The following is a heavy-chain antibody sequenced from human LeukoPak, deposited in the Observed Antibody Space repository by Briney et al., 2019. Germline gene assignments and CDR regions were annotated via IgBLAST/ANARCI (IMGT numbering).Heavy chain of an antibody. D-gene: IGHD2-15*01. Sequence: GASVKVSCKASGYAFTSYGISWVRQAPGQGLEWMGWISAYNGNTNYAPKLQGRVTMTTDTSTSTAYMELRSLRSDDTAVYYCAREDCSGGSCYSLSLTPVFHVFDIWGQGTMVTVCS. CDR2: ISAYNGNT. J-gene: IGHJ3*02. V-gene: IGHV1-18*01. CDR3: AREDCSGGSCYSLSLTPVFHVFDI. CDR1: GYAFTSYG.